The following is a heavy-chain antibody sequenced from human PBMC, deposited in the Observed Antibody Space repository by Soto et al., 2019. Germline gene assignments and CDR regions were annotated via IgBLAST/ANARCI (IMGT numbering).Heavy chain of an antibody. J-gene: IGHJ4*02. V-gene: IGHV3-7*05. CDR3: VRGGRYYAGW. CDR1: GFTFTTYW. Sequence: GGSLRLSCAASGFTFTTYWMSWARQAPGKGLEWVANIKEDERERNYLDSVKGRFTISRDNAKNSLFLQMNSLRAEDTAVYLYVRGGRYYAGWWGQGTLVTVSS. D-gene: IGHD1-26*01. CDR2: IKEDERER.